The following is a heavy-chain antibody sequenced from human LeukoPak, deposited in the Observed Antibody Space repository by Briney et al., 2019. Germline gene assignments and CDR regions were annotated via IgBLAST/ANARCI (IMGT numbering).Heavy chain of an antibody. CDR2: IRYDGSNK. D-gene: IGHD3-22*01. V-gene: IGHV3-30*02. Sequence: GGSLRLSCAASGFTFSSYGMHWVRQAPGKGLEWVAFIRYDGSNKYYADSVKGRFTISRDNSKNTLYLQMNSLRAEDAAVYYCAKPSYYYDSSDLFDYWGQGTLVTVSS. CDR3: AKPSYYYDSSDLFDY. J-gene: IGHJ4*02. CDR1: GFTFSSYG.